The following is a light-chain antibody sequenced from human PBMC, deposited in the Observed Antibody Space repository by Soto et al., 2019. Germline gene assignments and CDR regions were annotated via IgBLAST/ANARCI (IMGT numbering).Light chain of an antibody. J-gene: IGKJ4*01. CDR1: QSITSSS. V-gene: IGKV3-20*01. CDR3: QQCNDSPLT. CDR2: GAS. Sequence: EIVLTQSPGTLSLSPGERATLSCRASQSITSSSLAWYQQKPGQPPRLLIYGASSRATGIPDRFSGSGSGADFTLTISRLEPEDFAVYYCQQCNDSPLTFGAGTKVDIK.